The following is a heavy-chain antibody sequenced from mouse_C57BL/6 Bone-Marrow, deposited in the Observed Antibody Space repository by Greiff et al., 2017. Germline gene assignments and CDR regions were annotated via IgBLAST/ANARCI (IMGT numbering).Heavy chain of an antibody. CDR3: VRHYDGSSYVEYFDV. Sequence: EVKLVESGGGLVQPKGSLKLSCAASGFSFNTYAMNWVRQAPGKGLEWVARIRSKSNNYATYYADSVKDRFTISRDDSESMLYLQMNNLKTEDTAMYYCVRHYDGSSYVEYFDVWGTGTTVTVSS. V-gene: IGHV10-1*01. D-gene: IGHD1-1*01. CDR1: GFSFNTYA. J-gene: IGHJ1*03. CDR2: IRSKSNNYAT.